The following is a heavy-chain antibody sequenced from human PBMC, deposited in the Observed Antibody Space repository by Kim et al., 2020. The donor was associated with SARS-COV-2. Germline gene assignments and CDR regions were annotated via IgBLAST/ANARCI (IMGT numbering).Heavy chain of an antibody. Sequence: SETLSLTCAVYGGSFSGYYWSWIRQPPGKGLEWIGEINHSGSTNYNPSLKSRVTISVDTSKNQFSLKLSSVTAADTAVYYCARGRGVTPRRYYGMDVWGQGTTVTVSS. CDR1: GGSFSGYY. J-gene: IGHJ6*02. V-gene: IGHV4-34*01. CDR2: INHSGST. CDR3: ARGRGVTPRRYYGMDV. D-gene: IGHD2-21*02.